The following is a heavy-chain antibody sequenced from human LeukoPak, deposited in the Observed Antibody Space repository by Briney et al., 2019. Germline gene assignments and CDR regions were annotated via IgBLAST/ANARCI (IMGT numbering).Heavy chain of an antibody. V-gene: IGHV4-34*01. Sequence: SETLSLTCAVYGGSFSGYYWSWIRQPPGKGLEWIGEINHSGSTNYNPSLKSRVTISVDTSKNQFSLKLSSVTAADTAVYYCARGRNDYVWGSYRPPDYYYYMDVWGKGTTVTVSS. D-gene: IGHD3-16*02. CDR1: GGSFSGYY. CDR2: INHSGST. CDR3: ARGRNDYVWGSYRPPDYYYYMDV. J-gene: IGHJ6*03.